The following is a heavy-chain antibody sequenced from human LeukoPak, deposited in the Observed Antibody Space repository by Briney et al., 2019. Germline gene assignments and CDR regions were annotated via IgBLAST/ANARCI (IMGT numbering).Heavy chain of an antibody. Sequence: GGSLRLSCAASGFTFSSYGMHWVRQAPGKGLEWVAVIWYDGSNKYYADSVKGRFTISRDNSKNTLYLQMNSLRAEDTAVHYCARGDKGLTIWGQGTLVTVSS. CDR2: IWYDGSNK. J-gene: IGHJ4*02. CDR3: ARGDKGLTI. CDR1: GFTFSSYG. V-gene: IGHV3-33*01. D-gene: IGHD4/OR15-4a*01.